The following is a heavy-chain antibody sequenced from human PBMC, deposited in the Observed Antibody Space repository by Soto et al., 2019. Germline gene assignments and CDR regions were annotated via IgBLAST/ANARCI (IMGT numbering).Heavy chain of an antibody. Sequence: PGGSLSLSCAASGFTFDDYAMHWVRQAPGKGLEWVSGISWNSGSIGYADSVKGRFTISRDNAKNSLYLQMNSLRAEDTALYYCAKHRTYGSSYYYGMDVWGQGTMVTVSS. V-gene: IGHV3-9*01. CDR1: GFTFDDYA. D-gene: IGHD4-17*01. CDR3: AKHRTYGSSYYYGMDV. CDR2: ISWNSGSI. J-gene: IGHJ6*02.